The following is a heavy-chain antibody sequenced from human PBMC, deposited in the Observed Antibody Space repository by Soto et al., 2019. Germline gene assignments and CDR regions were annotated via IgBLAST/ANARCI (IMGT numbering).Heavy chain of an antibody. CDR1: GYPVTAYY. D-gene: IGHD3-3*01. J-gene: IGHJ3*02. CDR2: INPATGAA. V-gene: IGHV1-2*02. Sequence: QLHLVQSGAVVKKPGASVTVSCSASGYPVTAYYMHWVRQAPGRGLEWMGGINPATGAAKYTQTFQGRVTRARDTSTSTVFMEMRGLTSEDTAVFYWARGGGVGVAGSAAFDMWGQGTLVTVSS. CDR3: ARGGGVGVAGSAAFDM.